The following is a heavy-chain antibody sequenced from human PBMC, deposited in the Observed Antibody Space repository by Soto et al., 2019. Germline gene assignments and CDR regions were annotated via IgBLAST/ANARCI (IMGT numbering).Heavy chain of an antibody. D-gene: IGHD3-22*01. CDR2: ISAYNGNT. CDR3: ARDRYYDSSGYYSARAFDY. Sequence: GASVKVSCKASGYTFTSYGISWVRQAPGQGLEWMGWISAYNGNTNYAQKFQGWVTMTRDTSISTAYMELSRLRSDDTAVYYCARDRYYDSSGYYSARAFDYWGQGTLVTVSS. J-gene: IGHJ4*02. CDR1: GYTFTSYG. V-gene: IGHV1-18*01.